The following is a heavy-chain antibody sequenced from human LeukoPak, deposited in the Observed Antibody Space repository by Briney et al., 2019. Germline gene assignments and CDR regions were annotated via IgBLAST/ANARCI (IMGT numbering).Heavy chain of an antibody. J-gene: IGHJ4*02. CDR1: GFSFSSYG. D-gene: IGHD6-19*01. CDR3: ARILDSAWGELGY. V-gene: IGHV3-30*02. CDR2: IRSDGSNK. Sequence: GGSLRLSCAGSGFSFSSYGMHWVRQAPGKGLEWMAFIRSDGSNKYYADSVKGRSTISRDNSKNTLYLQMNSLRAEDTAVYYCARILDSAWGELGYWGQGTLVTVSS.